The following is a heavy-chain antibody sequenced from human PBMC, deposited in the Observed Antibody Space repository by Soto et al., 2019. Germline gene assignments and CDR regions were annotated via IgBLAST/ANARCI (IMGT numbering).Heavy chain of an antibody. V-gene: IGHV3-30-3*01. Sequence: GGSLRLSCAASGFTFSTHAMHWVRQAPGKGLEWVAVISYDGSNKYYADSVEGRFTISRDNPKNTLYLQMNSLRAEDTAVYFCARDATYSSIWPYYFDYWGQGTLVPVSS. CDR3: ARDATYSSIWPYYFDY. CDR1: GFTFSTHA. J-gene: IGHJ4*02. CDR2: ISYDGSNK. D-gene: IGHD6-13*01.